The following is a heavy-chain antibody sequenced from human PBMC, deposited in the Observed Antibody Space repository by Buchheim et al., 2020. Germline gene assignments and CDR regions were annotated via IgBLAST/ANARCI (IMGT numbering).Heavy chain of an antibody. CDR1: GFTFSSYA. D-gene: IGHD1-1*01. CDR2: ISYDGTKT. V-gene: IGHV3-30*03. Sequence: VQLLESGGGLVQPGGSLRLSCAASGFTFSSYAMSWVRKAPGKGLEWIGFISYDGTKTVYVDSVKGRFSFSRDNSAGTLYLQMNNLRHEDAAAYYCAATYGGPLGNEPFDYWGLGTL. J-gene: IGHJ4*02. CDR3: AATYGGPLGNEPFDY.